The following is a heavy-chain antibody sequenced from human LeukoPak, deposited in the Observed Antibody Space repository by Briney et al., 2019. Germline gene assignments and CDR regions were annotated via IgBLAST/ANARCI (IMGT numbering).Heavy chain of an antibody. D-gene: IGHD2-2*01. CDR1: GGSISSYY. Sequence: SETLSLTCTVSGGSISSYYWSWIRQPPGKGLEWIGYIYYSGSTNYNPSLKSRVTISVDTSKNQFSLKLSSVTAADTAVYYCAKDGEGLGYCSSTSCSVFDYWGQGTLVTVSS. CDR2: IYYSGST. CDR3: AKDGEGLGYCSSTSCSVFDY. J-gene: IGHJ4*02. V-gene: IGHV4-59*01.